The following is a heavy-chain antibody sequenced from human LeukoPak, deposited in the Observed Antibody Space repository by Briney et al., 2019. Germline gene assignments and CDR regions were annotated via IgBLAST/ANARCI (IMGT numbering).Heavy chain of an antibody. CDR1: GFTFADYS. D-gene: IGHD6-13*01. CDR3: TRDIAWDV. Sequence: GRSLRLSCKASGFTFADYSISWVRQAPGKGLEWVGFVRAEAYGGNTEYAASVKGRFTMSRDDSKSIAYLQMNSLKIEDSAVYYCTRDIAWDVWGLGTLVSVSS. CDR2: VRAEAYGGNT. V-gene: IGHV3-49*04. J-gene: IGHJ4*02.